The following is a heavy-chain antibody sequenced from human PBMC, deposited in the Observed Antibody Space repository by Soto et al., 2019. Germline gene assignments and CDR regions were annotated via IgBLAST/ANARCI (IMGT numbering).Heavy chain of an antibody. V-gene: IGHV4-30-4*01. CDR2: IHSSGTS. CDR1: GGSIESSDYH. D-gene: IGHD6-6*01. CDR3: VREERIAAPQLDY. Sequence: SETLSLTCTVSGGSIESSDYHWSWTRQSPAKGLEWIGYIHSSGTSFYNPSLRGRVTVTLDTSRSQFSLTLASVTAADTAVYYCVREERIAAPQLDYWGQGIPVTVSS. J-gene: IGHJ4*02.